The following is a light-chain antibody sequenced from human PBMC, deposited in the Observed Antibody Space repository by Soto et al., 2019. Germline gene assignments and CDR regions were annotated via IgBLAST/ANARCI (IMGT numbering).Light chain of an antibody. CDR3: QQRSSWPIT. CDR1: QGISSY. Sequence: EIVLTQSPATLSLSPGERATLSCRAGQGISSYLAWYQQKPGQAPRLLIYDASNRATGIPARFSGSGSGTXXXXTISSLEPEDFAVYYCQQRSSWPITFGQGTRLEIK. V-gene: IGKV3-11*01. J-gene: IGKJ5*01. CDR2: DAS.